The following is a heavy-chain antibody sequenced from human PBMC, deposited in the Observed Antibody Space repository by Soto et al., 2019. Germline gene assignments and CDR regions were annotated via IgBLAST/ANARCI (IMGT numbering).Heavy chain of an antibody. CDR2: ISAYNGNT. Sequence: ASVKVSCKASGYTFTGYYMHWVRQAPGQGLEWMGWISAYNGNTNYAQKLQGRVTMTTDTSTSTAYMELRSLRSDDTAVYYCARGTKRYYIAAGIHNYYYYGMDVWGQGTTVTVSS. CDR1: GYTFTGYY. J-gene: IGHJ6*02. D-gene: IGHD6-13*01. CDR3: ARGTKRYYIAAGIHNYYYYGMDV. V-gene: IGHV1-18*04.